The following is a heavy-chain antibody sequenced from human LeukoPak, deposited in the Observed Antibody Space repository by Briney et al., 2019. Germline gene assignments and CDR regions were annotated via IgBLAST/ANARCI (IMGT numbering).Heavy chain of an antibody. CDR2: ISSSSSTI. CDR1: GFTFSSHS. V-gene: IGHV3-48*01. J-gene: IGHJ4*02. Sequence: GGSLRLSCAASGFTFSSHSMSWVRQAPGKGLEWVSYISSSSSTIYYADSVKGRFTISRDNAKNSLYLQMNSLRAEDTAVYYCARGAYYCEDWGQGTLVTVSS. CDR3: ARGAYYCED. D-gene: IGHD2-21*01.